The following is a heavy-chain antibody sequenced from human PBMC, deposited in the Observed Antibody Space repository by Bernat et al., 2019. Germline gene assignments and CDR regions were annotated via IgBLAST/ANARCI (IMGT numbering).Heavy chain of an antibody. CDR1: GGSISSYY. Sequence: QVQLQESGPGLVKPSETLSLTCTVSGGSISSYYWSWIRQPPGKGLEWIVYIYYSGSTNYNPSLKSRVTISVDTSKNQFSLKLSSVTAADTAVYYCARAFDLGPFDPWGQGTLVTVSS. CDR2: IYYSGST. D-gene: IGHD3-16*01. J-gene: IGHJ5*02. CDR3: ARAFDLGPFDP. V-gene: IGHV4-59*01.